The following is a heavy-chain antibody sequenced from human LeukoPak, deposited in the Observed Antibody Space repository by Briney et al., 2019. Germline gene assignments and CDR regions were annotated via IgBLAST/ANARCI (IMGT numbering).Heavy chain of an antibody. CDR2: IYYSGST. D-gene: IGHD6-19*01. Sequence: SQTLSLTCTVSGGSISSGGYYWSWIRQHPGKGLEWIGYIYYSGSTYYNPSLKSRVTISVDTSKNQFSLKLSSVTAADTAVYYCALTISVAGSNWFDPWGQGTLVIVSS. CDR1: GGSISSGGYY. CDR3: ALTISVAGSNWFDP. V-gene: IGHV4-31*03. J-gene: IGHJ5*02.